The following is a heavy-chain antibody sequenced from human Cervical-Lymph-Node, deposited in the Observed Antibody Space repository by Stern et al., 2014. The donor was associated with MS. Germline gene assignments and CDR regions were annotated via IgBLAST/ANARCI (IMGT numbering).Heavy chain of an antibody. Sequence: QVQLVQPGAEVKKPGSSVKVSCKASGGTFSSYAISWVRQAPGQGLEWMGGIIPIVGTANYEQKSQGRVTITADESTSTAYMELSSLRSEDTAVYYCARGELKEGLVRGMDVWGQGTTVTVSS. CDR3: ARGELKEGLVRGMDV. J-gene: IGHJ6*02. V-gene: IGHV1-69*01. CDR2: IIPIVGTA. CDR1: GGTFSSYA. D-gene: IGHD1-26*01.